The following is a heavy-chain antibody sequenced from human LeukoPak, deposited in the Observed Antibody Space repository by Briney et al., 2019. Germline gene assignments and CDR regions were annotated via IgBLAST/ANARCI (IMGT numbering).Heavy chain of an antibody. Sequence: GGSLRLTCVVSGFSVSNNYIIWVRQAPGNGLERVSVIYGDGRTSHSASVRGRFTISRDNSKNIVSLQMNNLRAEDTAVYYCARGRGLGVVSPYFDYWGQGTLVTVSS. CDR1: GFSVSNNY. CDR3: ARGRGLGVVSPYFDY. V-gene: IGHV3-53*01. CDR2: IYGDGRT. J-gene: IGHJ4*02. D-gene: IGHD3-3*01.